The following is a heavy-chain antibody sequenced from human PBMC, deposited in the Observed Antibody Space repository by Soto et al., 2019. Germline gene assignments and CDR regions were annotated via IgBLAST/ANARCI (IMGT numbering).Heavy chain of an antibody. CDR1: GGTFSSYT. V-gene: IGHV1-69*08. CDR3: AREGYGSGNWWFDP. Sequence: QVQLVQSGAEVKKPGSSVKVSCKASGGTFSSYTISWVRQAPGQGLEWMGRIIPILGIANYAQKFQGRVTITADKATSTGYMELSSLSSEDTDVYYCAREGYGSGNWWFDPWGQGTLVTVSS. CDR2: IIPILGIA. J-gene: IGHJ5*02. D-gene: IGHD3-10*01.